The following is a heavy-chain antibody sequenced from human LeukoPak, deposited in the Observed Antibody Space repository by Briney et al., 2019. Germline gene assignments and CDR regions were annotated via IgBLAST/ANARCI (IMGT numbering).Heavy chain of an antibody. CDR2: IYTSGST. Sequence: PSETLSLTCTVSGGSISSGSYYWSWIRQPAGKGLEWIGRIYTSGSTNYNPSLKSRVTISVDTSKNQFSLKLSSVTAADTAVYYCARGRVIPGQGDAFDIWGQGTMVTVSS. CDR1: GGSISSGSYY. D-gene: IGHD3-16*02. V-gene: IGHV4-61*02. CDR3: ARGRVIPGQGDAFDI. J-gene: IGHJ3*02.